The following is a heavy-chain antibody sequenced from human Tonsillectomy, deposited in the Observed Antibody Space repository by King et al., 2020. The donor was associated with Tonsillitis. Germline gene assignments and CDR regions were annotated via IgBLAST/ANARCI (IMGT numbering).Heavy chain of an antibody. CDR1: GFNVSSSY. CDR3: ARVVTAANFDL. D-gene: IGHD2-2*01. J-gene: IGHJ4*02. CDR2: IYSGGST. V-gene: IGHV3-53*01. Sequence: VQLVESGGGLIQPGRSLRLSCAASGFNVSSSYMSWVRQAPGKGLEGVSIIYSGGSTNYADSVKGRFSISRDNSKNTLYLQMNFLRAEDTAVYYCARVVTAANFDLWGQGTLVTVSS.